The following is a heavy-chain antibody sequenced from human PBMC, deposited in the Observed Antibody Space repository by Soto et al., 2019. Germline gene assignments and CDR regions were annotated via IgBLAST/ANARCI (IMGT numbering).Heavy chain of an antibody. J-gene: IGHJ6*02. V-gene: IGHV3-23*01. CDR3: ETGCYPRYYYGMDV. D-gene: IGHD2-15*01. CDR2: ISGSGGST. Sequence: GGSLRLSCAASGFTFSNYAMSWVRQAPGKGLEWVSVISGSGGSTYYADSVKGRFTISRDNSKNTLYLQMNSLRAEDTAVYYCETGCYPRYYYGMDVWGQGTTVTVSS. CDR1: GFTFSNYA.